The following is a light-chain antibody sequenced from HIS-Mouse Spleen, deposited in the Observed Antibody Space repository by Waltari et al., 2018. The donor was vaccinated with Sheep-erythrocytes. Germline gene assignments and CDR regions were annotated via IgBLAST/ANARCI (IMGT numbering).Light chain of an antibody. CDR1: SSNTGTNA. CDR3: AAWDDSLNGWV. V-gene: IGLV1-36*01. CDR2: YDD. J-gene: IGLJ3*02. Sequence: QSVLTQPPSVSEAPRQRVTISCSGSSSNTGTNAVTWYQQLPGKAPKLLIYYDDLLPSGVSERFSGSKSGTSASLAISGLQSEDEADYYCAAWDDSLNGWVFGGGTKLTVL.